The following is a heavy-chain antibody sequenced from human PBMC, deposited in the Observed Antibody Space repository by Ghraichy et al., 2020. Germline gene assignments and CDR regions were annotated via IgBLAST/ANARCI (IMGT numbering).Heavy chain of an antibody. CDR2: IIPYNGNT. D-gene: IGHD2-2*01. J-gene: IGHJ4*02. CDR3: ARNDCTSTSCYYYFDY. CDR1: GYTFINYV. Sequence: ASVKVSCKASGYTFINYVATCVRQAPGQGLEWMGWIIPYNGNTNYIQGLQGRLTMTTDTSTSTAYMELRSLTSDDTAVYYCARNDCTSTSCYYYFDYWGQGYLVNGSS. V-gene: IGHV1-18*04.